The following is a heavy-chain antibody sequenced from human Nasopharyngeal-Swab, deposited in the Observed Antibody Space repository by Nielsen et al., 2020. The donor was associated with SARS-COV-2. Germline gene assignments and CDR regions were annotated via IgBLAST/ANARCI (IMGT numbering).Heavy chain of an antibody. CDR3: ARGDTDYYYYGLDV. CDR2: INPSGGST. D-gene: IGHD5-18*01. V-gene: IGHV1-46*01. J-gene: IGHJ6*02. Sequence: ASVKVSCKASGYTFTSYYMHWVRQAPGQGLEWMGIINPSGGSTSYAQNFQGRVTITADKSTSTAYMDLSRLKSEDTAVYYCARGDTDYYYYGLDVWGQGTTVTVSS. CDR1: GYTFTSYY.